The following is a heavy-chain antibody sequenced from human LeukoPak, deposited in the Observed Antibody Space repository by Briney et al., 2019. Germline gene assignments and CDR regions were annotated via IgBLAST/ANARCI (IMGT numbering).Heavy chain of an antibody. D-gene: IGHD6-6*01. CDR1: GGSISSSSYY. CDR3: TGGKQLADY. J-gene: IGHJ4*02. CDR2: IYYSGST. Sequence: PSETLSLTCTVSGGSISSSSYYWGWIRQPPGKGLEWIGSIYYSGSTYYNPSLKSRDTISVDTSKNQFSLKLSSVTAADTAVYYCTGGKQLADYWGQGTLVTVSS. V-gene: IGHV4-39*07.